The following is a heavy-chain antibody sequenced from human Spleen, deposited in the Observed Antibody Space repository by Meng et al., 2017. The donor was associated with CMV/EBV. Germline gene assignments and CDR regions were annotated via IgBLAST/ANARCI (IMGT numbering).Heavy chain of an antibody. Sequence: ASVKVSCKASGYTFTSYGISWVRQAPGQGLEWMGWISAYNGNTNYAQKLQGRVTMTTDTSTYTAYMELSSLRSEDTAVYYCAVAGPYYDSGSYYKFGGDYFDYWGQGTLVTVSS. D-gene: IGHD3-10*01. J-gene: IGHJ4*02. CDR2: ISAYNGNT. CDR3: AVAGPYYDSGSYYKFGGDYFDY. CDR1: GYTFTSYG. V-gene: IGHV1-18*01.